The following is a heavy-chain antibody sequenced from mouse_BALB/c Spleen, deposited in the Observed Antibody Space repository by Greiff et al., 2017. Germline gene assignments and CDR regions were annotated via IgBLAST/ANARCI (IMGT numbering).Heavy chain of an antibody. CDR3: ARRWRYDPYFDY. J-gene: IGHJ2*01. V-gene: IGHV5-6*01. CDR2: ISSGGSYT. D-gene: IGHD2-14*01. CDR1: GFTFSSYG. Sequence: EVQVVESGGDLVKPGGSLKLSCAASGFTFSSYGMSWVRQTPDKRLEWVATISSGGSYTYYPDSVKGRFTISRDNAKNTLYLQMSSLKSEDTAMYYCARRWRYDPYFDYWGQGTTLTVSS.